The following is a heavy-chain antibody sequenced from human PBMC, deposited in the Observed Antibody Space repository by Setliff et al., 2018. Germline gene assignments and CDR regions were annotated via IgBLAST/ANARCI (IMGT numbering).Heavy chain of an antibody. V-gene: IGHV4-39*07. CDR1: GGSISSSSYY. J-gene: IGHJ6*03. D-gene: IGHD6-6*01. CDR2: IYHSGST. CDR3: ARDLYSSSSGGFYYYYYYMDV. Sequence: SETLSLTCTVSGGSISSSSYYWGWIRQPPGKGLEWIGEIYHSGSTNYNPSLKSRVTISVDRSKNQFSLKLSSVIAADTAVYYCARDLYSSSSGGFYYYYYYMDVWGKGTTVTVSS.